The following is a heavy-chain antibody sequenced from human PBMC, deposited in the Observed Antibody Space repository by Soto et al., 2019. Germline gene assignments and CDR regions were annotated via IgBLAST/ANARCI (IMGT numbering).Heavy chain of an antibody. V-gene: IGHV4-39*01. CDR2: IYYSGTT. J-gene: IGHJ1*01. CDR1: GDSITSNSYF. Sequence: SEPLSLTCTVSGDSITSNSYFWAWIRQPPGKGLGWIGSIYYSGTTYYNPSLKSRVTISLDRSKNQFSLKLSSVTAADTAVYYCARHWGIAVAGGMGFQHWGQGTLVTVSS. D-gene: IGHD6-19*01. CDR3: ARHWGIAVAGGMGFQH.